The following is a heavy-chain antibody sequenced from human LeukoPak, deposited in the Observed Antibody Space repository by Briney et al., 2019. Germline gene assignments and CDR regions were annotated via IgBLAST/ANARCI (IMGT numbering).Heavy chain of an antibody. Sequence: GGSLRLSCVVSGFTFSTYWMYWVRQAPGKGLVWVSRINTDGSTTNYADSVKGRFTISRDNAKNSLYLQMNSLRAEDTAVYYCARDTATEPYYFDYWGQGTLVTVSS. V-gene: IGHV3-74*01. CDR2: INTDGSTT. CDR3: ARDTATEPYYFDY. D-gene: IGHD5-24*01. CDR1: GFTFSTYW. J-gene: IGHJ4*02.